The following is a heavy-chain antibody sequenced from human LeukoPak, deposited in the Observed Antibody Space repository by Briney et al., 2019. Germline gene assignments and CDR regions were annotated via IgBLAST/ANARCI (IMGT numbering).Heavy chain of an antibody. Sequence: SETLSLNCTVSGGSVSSGSYYWSWIRQPPGKGLEWIGYIYYSGSTNYNPSLKSRVTISVDTSKNQFSLKLSSVTAADTAVYYCASGLGRDAFDIWGQGTMVTVSS. CDR2: IYYSGST. V-gene: IGHV4-61*01. J-gene: IGHJ3*02. D-gene: IGHD3/OR15-3a*01. CDR3: ASGLGRDAFDI. CDR1: GGSVSSGSYY.